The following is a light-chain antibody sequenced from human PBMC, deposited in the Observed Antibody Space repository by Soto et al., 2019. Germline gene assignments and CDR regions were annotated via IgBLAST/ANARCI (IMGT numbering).Light chain of an antibody. CDR2: AAS. V-gene: IGKV1D-12*01. CDR3: QQANSFPPLT. J-gene: IGKJ4*01. CDR1: QGIYSW. Sequence: DIQMTQSPSAVSASVGDRVTITCRASQGIYSWLAWYQQKPGKAPKLLIYAASTLQSGVPSMFSGSGSGTDFTFTISSGQPEDSATCYCQQANSFPPLTFGGGTKVEIK.